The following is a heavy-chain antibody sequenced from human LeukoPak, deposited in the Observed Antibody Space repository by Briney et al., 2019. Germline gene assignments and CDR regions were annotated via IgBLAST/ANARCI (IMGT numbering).Heavy chain of an antibody. CDR1: GFTFSDYY. CDR2: ISSSGSTI. Sequence: GGSLRLSCAASGFTFSDYYMSWIRQAPGKGLEWVSYISSSGSTIYYADSVKGRFTISRDNAKNSLYLQMNSLRAEDTAVYYCAKAVHYYGPEAPPYWGQGTMVTVSS. D-gene: IGHD3-10*01. J-gene: IGHJ3*01. CDR3: AKAVHYYGPEAPPY. V-gene: IGHV3-11*01.